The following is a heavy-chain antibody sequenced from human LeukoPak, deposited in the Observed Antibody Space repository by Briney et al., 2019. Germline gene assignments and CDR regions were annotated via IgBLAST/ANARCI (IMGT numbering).Heavy chain of an antibody. J-gene: IGHJ3*02. CDR3: ARDREEYDASGPWGDSYDI. Sequence: SVKVSCKASGGSFSIYGFSWVRQAPGQGLEWMGGIIPIYGTGNYGQNFQGRVTITADRSTSTVYMELSSLKSEDTALYFCARDREEYDASGPWGDSYDIWGQGTMVTVSS. D-gene: IGHD3-22*01. CDR1: GGSFSIYG. V-gene: IGHV1-69*06. CDR2: IIPIYGTG.